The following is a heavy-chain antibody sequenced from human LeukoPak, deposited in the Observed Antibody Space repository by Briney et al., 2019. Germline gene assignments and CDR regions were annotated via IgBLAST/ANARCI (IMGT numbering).Heavy chain of an antibody. CDR1: GGTFSSYA. CDR2: IIPIFGTA. Sequence: SVKVSCKASGGTFSSYAISWVREAPGQGLEWMGGIIPIFGTANYAQKFQGRVTITADESTSTAYMELSSLRSEDTAVYYCARSNIVVVVAAGGHAFDIWGQGTMVTVSS. V-gene: IGHV1-69*13. CDR3: ARSNIVVVVAAGGHAFDI. D-gene: IGHD2-15*01. J-gene: IGHJ3*02.